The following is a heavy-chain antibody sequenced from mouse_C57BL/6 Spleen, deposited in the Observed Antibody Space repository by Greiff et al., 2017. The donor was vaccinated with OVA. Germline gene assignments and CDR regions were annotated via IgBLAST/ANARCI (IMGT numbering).Heavy chain of an antibody. D-gene: IGHD4-1*02. CDR1: GYTFTDYY. J-gene: IGHJ4*01. CDR2: INPNNGGT. CDR3: ARGNWYYAMDY. V-gene: IGHV1-26*01. Sequence: VQLQQSGPELVKPGASVKISCKASGYTFTDYYMNWVKQSHGKSLEWIGYINPNNGGTTYNQKFKGKATLTVDKSSSTAYMELRSLTSEDSAVYYCARGNWYYAMDYWGQGTSVTVSS.